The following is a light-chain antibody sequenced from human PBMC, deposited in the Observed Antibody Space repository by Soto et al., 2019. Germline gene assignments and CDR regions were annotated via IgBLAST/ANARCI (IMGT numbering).Light chain of an antibody. CDR2: NVR. J-gene: IGLJ2*01. CDR3: SSYTSSSTVV. V-gene: IGLV2-14*01. Sequence: QSVLTQPASVSGSPGQSITISCTGTSSDVGGYDYVSWYQQHPGKAPKLMIYNVRNRPSGVSNRFSGSKAGNTASLTISGLQAEDEAAYYCSSYTSSSTVVFGGGTKLNVL. CDR1: SSDVGGYDY.